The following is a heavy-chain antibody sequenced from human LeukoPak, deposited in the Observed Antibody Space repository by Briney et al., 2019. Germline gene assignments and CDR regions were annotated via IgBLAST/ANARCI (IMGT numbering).Heavy chain of an antibody. CDR2: IYHSGST. Sequence: SQTLSLTCAVSGGSISSGGYSWSWIRQPPGKGLEWIGYIYHSGSTYYNPSLKSRVTISVDRSKNQFSLKLSSVTAADTALYYCASRPGGSTWYGVFDYWSRGTLVTVSS. V-gene: IGHV4-30-2*01. D-gene: IGHD6-13*01. J-gene: IGHJ4*02. CDR3: ASRPGGSTWYGVFDY. CDR1: GGSISSGGYS.